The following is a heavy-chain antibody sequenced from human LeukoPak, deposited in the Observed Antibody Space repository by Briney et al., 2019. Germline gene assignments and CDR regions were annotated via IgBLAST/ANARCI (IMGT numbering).Heavy chain of an antibody. J-gene: IGHJ4*02. CDR2: ISYNGNII. V-gene: IGHV3-30*04. CDR1: GFPFNSYA. CDR3: ARGVEVVAADVFDH. D-gene: IGHD2-2*01. Sequence: GGSLRLSCEGSGFPFNSYALHWVRQAPGKGLEWVALISYNGNIIEYADSVKGRFTISKDNSKNTLYLLMNSLTREDTAVYYCARGVEVVAADVFDHWGQGTLVTVSS.